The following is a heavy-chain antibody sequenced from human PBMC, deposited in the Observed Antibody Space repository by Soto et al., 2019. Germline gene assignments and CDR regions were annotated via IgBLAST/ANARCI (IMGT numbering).Heavy chain of an antibody. CDR1: GYTFTGYY. J-gene: IGHJ4*02. CDR3: AQTGDNDSSSYYILRY. V-gene: IGHV1-2*02. D-gene: IGHD6-6*01. CDR2: INPNSGGT. Sequence: ASVKVSCKASGYTFTGYYMHWVRQAPGQGLEWMGWINPNSGGTNYAQKFQGRVTMTRDTSISTAYMELSRLRSDDTAVYYCAQTGDNDSSSYYILRYWGQGTLVTVYS.